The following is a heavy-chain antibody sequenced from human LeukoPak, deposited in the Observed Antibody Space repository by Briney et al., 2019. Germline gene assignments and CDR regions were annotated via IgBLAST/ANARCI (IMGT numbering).Heavy chain of an antibody. D-gene: IGHD2-15*01. CDR1: GFTFSSYS. J-gene: IGHJ4*02. Sequence: PGGSLRLSCAASGFTFSSYSMNWVRQAPGKGLEWVSSISSSSSYIYYADSVKGRFTISRDNAKNSLYLQMNSLRAEDMALYYCAKGAVGYCSGGSCAFDYWGQGTLVTVSS. V-gene: IGHV3-21*04. CDR2: ISSSSSYI. CDR3: AKGAVGYCSGGSCAFDY.